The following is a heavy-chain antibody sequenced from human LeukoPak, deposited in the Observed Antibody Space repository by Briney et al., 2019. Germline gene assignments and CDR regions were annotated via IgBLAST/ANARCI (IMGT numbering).Heavy chain of an antibody. Sequence: GASVKVSCKASGYTFTTYDITWVRQATGQGLEWMGWMNPNSGDTAYAQKFQGRVAMTRDTSISTAYMELSSLRSEDTAVYYCARGLGDYYATSDYYYAVPAHWGQGTLVTVSS. J-gene: IGHJ4*02. CDR1: GYTFTTYD. D-gene: IGHD3-22*01. V-gene: IGHV1-8*01. CDR2: MNPNSGDT. CDR3: ARGLGDYYATSDYYYAVPAH.